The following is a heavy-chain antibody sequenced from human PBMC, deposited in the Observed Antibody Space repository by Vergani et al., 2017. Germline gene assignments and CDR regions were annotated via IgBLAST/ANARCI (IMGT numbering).Heavy chain of an antibody. J-gene: IGHJ4*02. CDR1: GFTFSSYA. CDR2: ISSSSSYI. V-gene: IGHV3-21*01. CDR3: EFEDYYDSSGSDY. Sequence: EVQLLESGGGLVQPGGSLRLSCAASGFTFSSYAMSWVRQAPGKGLEWVSAISSSSSYIYYADSVKGRFTISRDNAKNSLYLQMNSLRAEDTAVYYCEFEDYYDSSGSDYWGQGTLVTVSS. D-gene: IGHD3-22*01.